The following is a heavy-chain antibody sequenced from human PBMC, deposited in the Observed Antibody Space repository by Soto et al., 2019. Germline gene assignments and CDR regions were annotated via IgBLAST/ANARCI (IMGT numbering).Heavy chain of an antibody. D-gene: IGHD2-8*01. V-gene: IGHV1-3*01. J-gene: IGHJ5*02. CDR1: CYTFTSYA. CDR2: VNAGNGNT. CDR3: VRGFRDILLPRWSHP. Sequence: ASVKVSCEASCYTFTSYAMHWVRQAPGQRLEWMGWVNAGNGNTKYSQKFQGRVTITRDTSASTAYMALSSLRSEDTAVYYCVRGFRDILLPRWSHPRGQATLGTVSS.